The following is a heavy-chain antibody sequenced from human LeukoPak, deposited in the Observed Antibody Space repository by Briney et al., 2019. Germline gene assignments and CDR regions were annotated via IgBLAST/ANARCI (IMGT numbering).Heavy chain of an antibody. Sequence: ASVKVSCKASGYTFTSYGISWVRQAPGQGLEWMGWISAFNGNTNYAQKLQGRVTMTTDTSTSTAYMELRSLRSDDTAVYYCARDRGYYDSSGSGYFDYWGQGTLVTVSS. CDR2: ISAFNGNT. V-gene: IGHV1-18*01. J-gene: IGHJ4*02. CDR3: ARDRGYYDSSGSGYFDY. CDR1: GYTFTSYG. D-gene: IGHD3-22*01.